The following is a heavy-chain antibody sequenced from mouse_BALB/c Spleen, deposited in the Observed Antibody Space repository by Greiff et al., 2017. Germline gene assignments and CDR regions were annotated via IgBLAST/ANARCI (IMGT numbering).Heavy chain of an antibody. D-gene: IGHD1-1*01. CDR3: ARHDYSGAMDY. V-gene: IGHV7-3*02. Sequence: EVKLVESGGGLVQPGGSLRLSCATSGFTFTDYYMSWVRQPPGKALEWLGFIRNKANGYTTEYSASVKGRFTISRDNSQSILYLQMDTLRAEDSATYYCARHDYSGAMDYWGQGTSVTVSS. CDR2: IRNKANGYTT. J-gene: IGHJ4*01. CDR1: GFTFTDYY.